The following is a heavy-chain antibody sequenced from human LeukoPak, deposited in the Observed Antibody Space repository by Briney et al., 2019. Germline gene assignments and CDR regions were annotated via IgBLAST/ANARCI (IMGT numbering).Heavy chain of an antibody. D-gene: IGHD3-22*01. CDR1: GFTFSNYG. J-gene: IGHJ4*01. CDR2: ITGGGDTT. Sequence: GGSLRLSCAASGFTFSNYGMNWVRQAPGKGLFWVSAITGGGDTTYYSDSVKDRFSTTRDNSKNSLLLQMNTRRAEDTGLYYCAKVISSAHYYDSCGHRNLFTVSS. V-gene: IGHV3-23*01. CDR3: AKVISSAHYYDS.